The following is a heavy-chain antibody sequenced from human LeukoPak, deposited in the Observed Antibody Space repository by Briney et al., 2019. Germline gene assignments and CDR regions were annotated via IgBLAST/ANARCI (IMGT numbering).Heavy chain of an antibody. CDR1: GGSISSSNW. Sequence: PSETLSLTCAVSGGSISSSNWWSWVRQPPGKGLEWIGEIYHSGSTNYDPSLKSRVTISVDKSKNQFSLKLSSVTAADTAVYYCARGVLRRHFDAFDIWGQGTMVTVSS. D-gene: IGHD3-16*01. J-gene: IGHJ3*02. CDR2: IYHSGST. CDR3: ARGVLRRHFDAFDI. V-gene: IGHV4-4*02.